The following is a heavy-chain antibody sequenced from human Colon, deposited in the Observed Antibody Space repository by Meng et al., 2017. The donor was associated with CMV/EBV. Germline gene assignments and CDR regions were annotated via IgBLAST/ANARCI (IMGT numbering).Heavy chain of an antibody. D-gene: IGHD4-17*01. V-gene: IGHV3-30*04. CDR3: ARDSNGDYGYYYYYGMDV. CDR1: GFTFSSYA. J-gene: IGHJ6*02. CDR2: ISYDGSNK. Sequence: GESLKISCAASGFTFSSYAMHWVRQAPGKGLEWVAVISYDGSNKYYADSVKGRFTISRDNSKNTLYLQMNSLRAEDTAVYYCARDSNGDYGYYYYYGMDVWGQGTTVTVSS.